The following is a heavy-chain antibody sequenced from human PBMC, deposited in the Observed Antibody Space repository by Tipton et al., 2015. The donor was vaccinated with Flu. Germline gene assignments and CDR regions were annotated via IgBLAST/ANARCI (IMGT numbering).Heavy chain of an antibody. Sequence: TLSLTCAVYGGSFSGYYWSWIRQPPGKGLEWIGEINHSGSTNYNPSLKSRVTISVDTSKNQSFLKLSSVTAADTAVYYCARHFGAYCSSTSCYGRWFDPWGQGTLVTVSS. D-gene: IGHD2-2*01. CDR3: ARHFGAYCSSTSCYGRWFDP. V-gene: IGHV4-34*01. J-gene: IGHJ5*02. CDR2: INHSGST. CDR1: GGSFSGYY.